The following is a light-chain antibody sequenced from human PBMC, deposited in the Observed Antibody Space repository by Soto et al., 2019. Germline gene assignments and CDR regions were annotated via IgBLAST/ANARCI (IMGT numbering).Light chain of an antibody. V-gene: IGLV2-14*03. J-gene: IGLJ1*01. CDR3: LSHTTSRTYV. CDR1: SSDIGAYEY. Sequence: QSVLTQPASVSGSPGQSITISCSGTSSDIGAYEYVSWYQQHPGKPPKLMIYNVNNRPSGVSYRFSGSKSGNTASLTISRPQTEDEADYYCLSHTTSRTYVFGPGTKVTVL. CDR2: NVN.